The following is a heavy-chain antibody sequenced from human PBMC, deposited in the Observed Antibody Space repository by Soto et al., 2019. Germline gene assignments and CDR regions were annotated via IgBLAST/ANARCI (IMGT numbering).Heavy chain of an antibody. V-gene: IGHV5-10-1*01. J-gene: IGHJ6*02. D-gene: IGHD3-10*01. CDR3: ARLLVHYGSGSYYPLYGMDV. CDR1: GYSFTSYW. CDR2: IDPSDSYT. Sequence: GESLKISCKGSGYSFTSYWISWVRQMPGKGLEWMGRIDPSDSYTNYSPSFQGHVAISADKSISTAYLQWSSLKASDTAMYYCARLLVHYGSGSYYPLYGMDVWGQGTTVTV.